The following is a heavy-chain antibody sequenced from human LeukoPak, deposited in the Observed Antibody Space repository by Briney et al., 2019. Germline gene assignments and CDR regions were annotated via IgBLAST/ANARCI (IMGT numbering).Heavy chain of an antibody. D-gene: IGHD3-10*01. CDR1: GLSLSTSGVG. Sequence: SGPTLVKPTQTLTLTCTFSGLSLSTSGVGVGWIRQPPGEALGWLALIYWDDGRRYSPSLKSRLTITKDTSKNQVVLTMTNMDPVDTAKYYWELGSGRTFDYWGQGTLVTVSS. J-gene: IGHJ4*02. CDR3: ELGSGRTFDY. V-gene: IGHV2-5*02. CDR2: IYWDDGR.